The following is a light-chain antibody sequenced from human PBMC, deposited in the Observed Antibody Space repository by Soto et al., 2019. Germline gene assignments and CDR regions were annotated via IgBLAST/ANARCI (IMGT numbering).Light chain of an antibody. CDR1: QGIVRW. CDR2: DAS. V-gene: IGKV1-5*01. CDR3: QHYYGFSRT. J-gene: IGKJ1*01. Sequence: DIQMTQSPSTLSASVGDKVTITCRASQGIVRWLAWYQQKPGKAPKLLIYDASSLGSGVPSRFSGSGAGTEFTLTINSLQPDDFATYYCQHYYGFSRTFGQGTKVDIK.